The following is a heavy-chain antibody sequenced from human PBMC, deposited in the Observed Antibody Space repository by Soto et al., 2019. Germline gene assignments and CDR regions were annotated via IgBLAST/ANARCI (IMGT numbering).Heavy chain of an antibody. V-gene: IGHV1-46*03. CDR2: INPSGGST. D-gene: IGHD2-15*01. J-gene: IGHJ3*02. CDR1: GYTFTSYY. CDR3: ASCGEYCSGGSCYSDAFDI. Sequence: ASVKVSCKASGYTFTSYYMHWVRQAPGQELEWMGIINPSGGSTSYAQKFQGRVTMTRDTSTSTVYMELSSLRSEDTAVYSSASCGEYCSGGSCYSDAFDIWGQGTMVTVSS.